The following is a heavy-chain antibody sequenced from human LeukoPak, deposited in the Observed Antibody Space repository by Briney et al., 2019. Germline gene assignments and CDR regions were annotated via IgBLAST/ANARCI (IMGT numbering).Heavy chain of an antibody. Sequence: GGSLRLSCAASGFTFSNAWMSWVRQAPGKGLEWVGRIKSETDGGTTDYAAPVKGRFTISRDDSKNTLYLQMNSLKTEDTAVYYCTTGADYYDSSGYGYWGQGTLVTVSS. CDR3: TTGADYYDSSGYGY. V-gene: IGHV3-15*01. CDR1: GFTFSNAW. J-gene: IGHJ4*02. D-gene: IGHD3-22*01. CDR2: IKSETDGGTT.